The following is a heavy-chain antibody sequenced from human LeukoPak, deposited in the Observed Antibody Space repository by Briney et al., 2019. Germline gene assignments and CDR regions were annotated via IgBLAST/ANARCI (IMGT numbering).Heavy chain of an antibody. V-gene: IGHV1-18*04. J-gene: IGHJ4*02. D-gene: IGHD2-2*01. CDR2: INTYNGNT. Sequence: ASVKVSCKASGYTFTSYGISWVRQAPGQGLEWMGWINTYNGNTNCAQKLQGRVTMTTDTSTSTAYMELRSLRSDDTAVYYCAIDAGGAIVVVPAVPDYWGQGTLVTVSS. CDR1: GYTFTSYG. CDR3: AIDAGGAIVVVPAVPDY.